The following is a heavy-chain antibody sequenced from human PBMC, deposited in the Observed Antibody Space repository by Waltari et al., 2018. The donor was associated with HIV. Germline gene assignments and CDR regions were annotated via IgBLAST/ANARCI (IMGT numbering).Heavy chain of an antibody. D-gene: IGHD3-22*01. CDR1: GGSISSYY. CDR3: ARGPAAGYYYDSSGYRRAFDI. CDR2: IYTSGST. J-gene: IGHJ3*02. Sequence: QVQLQESGPGLVKPSETLSLTCTVSGGSISSYYWSWIRQPAGKGLEWIGRIYTSGSTNYNPSLKSRVTMSVDTSKNQFSLKLSSVTAADTAVYYCARGPAAGYYYDSSGYRRAFDIWGQGTMVTVSS. V-gene: IGHV4-4*07.